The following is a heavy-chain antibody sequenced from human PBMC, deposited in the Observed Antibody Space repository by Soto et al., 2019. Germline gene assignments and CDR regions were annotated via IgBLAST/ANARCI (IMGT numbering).Heavy chain of an antibody. D-gene: IGHD4-17*01. V-gene: IGHV4-31*03. Sequence: PSETLSLTCTFSVVSISSGGYYCSWIRQHPGKGLEWIGYIYYSGSTYYNPSLKSRVTISVDTSKNQFSLKLSSVTAADTAVYYCARVGYGDYIIYYYYYGMDVWGQGTTVNVSS. CDR3: ARVGYGDYIIYYYYYGMDV. CDR1: VVSISSGGYY. CDR2: IYYSGST. J-gene: IGHJ6*02.